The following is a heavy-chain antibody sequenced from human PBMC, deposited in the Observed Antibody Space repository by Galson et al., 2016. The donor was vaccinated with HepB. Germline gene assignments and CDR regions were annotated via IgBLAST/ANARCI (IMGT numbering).Heavy chain of an antibody. CDR2: FSHTGIT. J-gene: IGHJ4*02. CDR1: GVSISSYS. V-gene: IGHV4-59*01. Sequence: SETLSLTCSVSGVSISSYSWSWVRQPPGKGLEWIGYFSHTGITNYNPSLKSRVTISIDTSKAQFSLKMTSVTAADTAVYYCARGRGAAANFDYWGQGSLVTVSS. CDR3: ARGRGAAANFDY. D-gene: IGHD6-25*01.